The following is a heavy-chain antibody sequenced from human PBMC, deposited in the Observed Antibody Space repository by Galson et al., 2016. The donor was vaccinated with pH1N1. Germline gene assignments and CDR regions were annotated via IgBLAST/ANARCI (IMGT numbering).Heavy chain of an antibody. CDR2: IKPTGGDT. Sequence: SGYSFTDYYVHWIRQAPGQGLEWMAIIKPTGGDTTYAQNFQGRVFATRDTSTSTVYMEVTSLRSEDTAVYYCARAPYSNYHYYYFDFWGQGTLVTVSS. CDR3: ARAPYSNYHYYYFDF. CDR1: GYSFTDYY. D-gene: IGHD4-11*01. V-gene: IGHV1-46*01. J-gene: IGHJ4*02.